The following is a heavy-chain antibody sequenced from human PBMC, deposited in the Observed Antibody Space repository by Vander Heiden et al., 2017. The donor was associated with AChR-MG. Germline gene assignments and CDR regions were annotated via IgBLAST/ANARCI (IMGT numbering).Heavy chain of an antibody. D-gene: IGHD6-13*01. V-gene: IGHV3-33*01. CDR1: GFTFSSYG. Sequence: QVQLVESGGGVVQPGRSLRLSCAASGFTFSSYGMHWVRQAPGKGLEWVAVIWYDGSNKYYADSVKGRFTISRDNSKNTLYLQMNSLRAEDTAVYYCARGSIAAAGTIFLWGQGTLVTVSS. CDR3: ARGSIAAAGTIFL. CDR2: IWYDGSNK. J-gene: IGHJ4*02.